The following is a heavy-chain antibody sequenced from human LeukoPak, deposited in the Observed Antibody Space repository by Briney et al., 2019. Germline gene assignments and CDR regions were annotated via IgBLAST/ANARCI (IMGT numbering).Heavy chain of an antibody. D-gene: IGHD3-3*01. J-gene: IGHJ4*02. CDR1: GFTFSSYA. CDR3: ARDFHDRYDY. V-gene: IGHV3-30*04. Sequence: GGSLRLSCAASGFTFSSYAMHWVRQAPGKGLEWVAVISYDGSNKYYADSVKGRFTISRDNCKNTLYLQMNSLRAEDTAVYYCARDFHDRYDYWGQGTLVTVSS. CDR2: ISYDGSNK.